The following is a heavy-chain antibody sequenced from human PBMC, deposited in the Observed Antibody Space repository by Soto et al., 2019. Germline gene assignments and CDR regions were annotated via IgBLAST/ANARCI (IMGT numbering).Heavy chain of an antibody. CDR2: IRETGNT. V-gene: IGHV3-23*01. CDR1: GFTFSNYA. D-gene: IGHD1-26*01. CDR3: AKQQMGVIRALDY. Sequence: EVQILQSGGGLEQPGGSLRLSCAASGFTFSNYAMSWIRQAPGKGLEWVSTIRETGNTYYADSVRGRFATSRHNSENTLYLQTSSLRAEDTAVYYCAKQQMGVIRALDYWGQGTLVTVSS. J-gene: IGHJ4*02.